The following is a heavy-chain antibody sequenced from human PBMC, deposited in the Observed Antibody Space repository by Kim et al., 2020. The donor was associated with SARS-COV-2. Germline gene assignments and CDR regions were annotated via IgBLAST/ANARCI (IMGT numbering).Heavy chain of an antibody. CDR2: SRNKANNYIT. V-gene: IGHV3-72*01. CDR3: VREAAASVVDL. D-gene: IGHD2-2*01. J-gene: IGHJ3*01. CDR1: GFSFSDHY. Sequence: GGSLRLSCGDSGFSFSDHYMDWVRQAPGKGLEWVGRSRNKANNYITEYAASVQGRFTISRDESKNLLYLQMNSLKSEDSSVYHCVREAAASVVDLWGQGT.